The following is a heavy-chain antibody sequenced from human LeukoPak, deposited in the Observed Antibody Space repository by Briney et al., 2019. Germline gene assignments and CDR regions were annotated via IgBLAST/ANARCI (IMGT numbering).Heavy chain of an antibody. D-gene: IGHD2-15*01. V-gene: IGHV3-23*01. CDR3: AREGDCSGGSCYAAALDI. CDR1: GFTFSSYA. CDR2: ISGSGGST. Sequence: GGSLRLSCAASGFTFSSYAMSWVRQAPGKGLEWVSAISGSGGSTYYADSVKGRFTISRDNSKNTLYLQMNSLRAEDTAVYYCAREGDCSGGSCYAAALDIWGQGTMVTVSS. J-gene: IGHJ3*02.